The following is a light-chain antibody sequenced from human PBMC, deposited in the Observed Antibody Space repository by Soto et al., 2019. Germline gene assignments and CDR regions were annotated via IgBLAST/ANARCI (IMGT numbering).Light chain of an antibody. CDR3: QQYGSSPRT. Sequence: EIVLTQSPGTLSLSPGERATLSCRASQSVSSNSLAWYQQRPGQAPRLLIYGASSRATGIPDRFSGSGSGTHFTLTISRLEPEDFAVYYCQQYGSSPRTFGQGTKVEIK. J-gene: IGKJ1*01. V-gene: IGKV3-20*01. CDR2: GAS. CDR1: QSVSSNS.